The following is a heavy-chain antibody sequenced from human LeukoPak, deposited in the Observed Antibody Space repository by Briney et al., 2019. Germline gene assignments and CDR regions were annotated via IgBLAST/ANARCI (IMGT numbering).Heavy chain of an antibody. J-gene: IGHJ6*02. D-gene: IGHD4-17*01. CDR2: IIPIVGVA. CDR3: ATDLRVAYGHYCYGMDV. Sequence: SVKVSCKAAAGTFSSYTISWVRQAPGQGLEWMGGIIPIVGVANYAQKFQGRVTIIADKSTRTAYMELSSLRSDDTAVYYCATDLRVAYGHYCYGMDVWGQGTTVTVSS. V-gene: IGHV1-69*17. CDR1: AGTFSSYT.